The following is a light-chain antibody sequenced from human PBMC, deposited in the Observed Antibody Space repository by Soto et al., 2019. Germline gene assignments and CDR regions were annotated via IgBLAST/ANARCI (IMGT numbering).Light chain of an antibody. CDR3: QQYNNWPPWT. CDR1: QSVSSN. Sequence: EIVMTQSPATLSVSPGERATLSCRARQSVSSNLAWYQQKPGQAPRLLIYGASTRATGIPARFSGSGSGTEFTLTISSLQSEDFAVYYCQQYNNWPPWTFGQGTKV. J-gene: IGKJ1*01. V-gene: IGKV3-15*01. CDR2: GAS.